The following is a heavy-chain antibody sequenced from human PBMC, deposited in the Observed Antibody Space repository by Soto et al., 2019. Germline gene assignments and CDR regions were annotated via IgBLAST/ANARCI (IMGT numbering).Heavy chain of an antibody. Sequence: EVQLVESGGGLVKPGGSMRLSCAVSGFTFSSQTMNWVRQAPGKGLEWVSSVSSSGSYKYYADSVKGRFTISRDNAKNSLYLQMNSLRAEHTAVYFCASPRGLDDAFDFWGQGTMVTVSS. V-gene: IGHV3-21*01. D-gene: IGHD3-10*01. CDR1: GFTFSSQT. CDR2: VSSSGSYK. CDR3: ASPRGLDDAFDF. J-gene: IGHJ3*01.